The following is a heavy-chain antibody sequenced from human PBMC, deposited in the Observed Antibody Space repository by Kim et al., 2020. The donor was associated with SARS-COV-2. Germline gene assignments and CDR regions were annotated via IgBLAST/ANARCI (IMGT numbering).Heavy chain of an antibody. CDR2: IYYSGST. D-gene: IGHD3-10*01. Sequence: SETLSLTCTVSGGSISSGGYYWSWIRQHPGKGLEWIGYIYYSGSTYYNPSLKSRVTISVDTSKNQFSLKLSSVTAADTAVYYCAREREVLRFGELLSEGEPPTSFLDSDPQRLDRYRLLRQTASAFDIWGQGTMVTVSS. V-gene: IGHV4-31*03. CDR3: AREREVLRFGELLSEGEPPTSFLDSDPQRLDRYRLLRQTASAFDI. J-gene: IGHJ3*02. CDR1: GGSISSGGYY.